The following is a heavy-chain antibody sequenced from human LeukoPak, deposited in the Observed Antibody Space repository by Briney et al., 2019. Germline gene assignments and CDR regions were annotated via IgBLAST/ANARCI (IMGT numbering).Heavy chain of an antibody. J-gene: IGHJ4*02. CDR3: AKGSGIPGALVSFDY. D-gene: IGHD1-26*01. CDR2: IGGSGGST. Sequence: GGSLRLSCAASGLTFSRYAMSWVRQAPGKGLEWVSVIGGSGGSTYYADSVKGRFTISRDNSMHTLYLQMNSLRAEDTAVYYCAKGSGIPGALVSFDYWGQGTLVAVSS. CDR1: GLTFSRYA. V-gene: IGHV3-23*01.